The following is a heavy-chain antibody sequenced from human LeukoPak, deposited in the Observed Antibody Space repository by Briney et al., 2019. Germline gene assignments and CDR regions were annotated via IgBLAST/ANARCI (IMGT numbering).Heavy chain of an antibody. CDR3: ARLGNSRYDVYY. Sequence: GGSLRLSCAASGFTFSSYSMNWVRQAPGEGLEWVSSISSSSSYIYYADSVKGRFTISRDNAKNSLYLQMNSLRAEDTAVYYCARLGNSRYDVYYWGQGTLVTVSS. J-gene: IGHJ4*02. CDR2: ISSSSSYI. CDR1: GFTFSSYS. V-gene: IGHV3-21*01. D-gene: IGHD5-12*01.